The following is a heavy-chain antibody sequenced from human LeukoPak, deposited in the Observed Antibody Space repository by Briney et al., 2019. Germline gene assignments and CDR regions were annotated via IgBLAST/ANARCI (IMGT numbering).Heavy chain of an antibody. CDR1: GYTLTELS. V-gene: IGHV1-24*01. CDR2: FDPEDGET. CDR3: ATDVTEYCSTTSCYPYY. D-gene: IGHD2-2*01. J-gene: IGHJ4*02. Sequence: ASVKVSCKVSGYTLTELSMHWVRQAPAKGLEWMGGFDPEDGETIYAQKFQGRVTMTEDTSTDTAYMELSSLRSEDTAVYYCATDVTEYCSTTSCYPYYWSQGTLVTVSS.